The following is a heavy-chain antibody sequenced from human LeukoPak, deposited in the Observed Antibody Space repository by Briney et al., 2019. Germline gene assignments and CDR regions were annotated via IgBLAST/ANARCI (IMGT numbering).Heavy chain of an antibody. Sequence: GGSLRLSCTASGFTFSSYAMCWVRQAPGKGLEWVSAISGRGDSTYYTDSVKGRFTISRDNSKNTLYLQMNSLRAEDSAVYYCALQSLQYLYYFDFWGQGTLVTVSS. CDR3: ALQSLQYLYYFDF. V-gene: IGHV3-23*01. D-gene: IGHD4-11*01. CDR2: ISGRGDST. CDR1: GFTFSSYA. J-gene: IGHJ4*02.